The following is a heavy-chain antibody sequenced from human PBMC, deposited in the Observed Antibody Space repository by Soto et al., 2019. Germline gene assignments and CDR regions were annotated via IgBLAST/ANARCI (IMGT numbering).Heavy chain of an antibody. D-gene: IGHD2-2*01. Sequence: ASVKVSRKASGYTFNSYGISWVRQAPGQGLEWMGWISAYNGNTNYAQKVQGRVTMTTDTSTSTAYMELRSLRSDDTAVYYCARDLEYQPQYPWGQGTLVTVSS. V-gene: IGHV1-18*04. CDR1: GYTFNSYG. CDR2: ISAYNGNT. J-gene: IGHJ5*02. CDR3: ARDLEYQPQYP.